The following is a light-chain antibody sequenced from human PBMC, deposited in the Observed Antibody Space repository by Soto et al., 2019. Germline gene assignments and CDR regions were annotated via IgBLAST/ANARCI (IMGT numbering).Light chain of an antibody. J-gene: IGLJ2*01. CDR3: SSYTSSSTLEVV. CDR1: SSDVGGYNY. CDR2: DVS. Sequence: QSVLTQPASVSGSPGQSITISCTGTSSDVGGYNYVSWYQQHPGKAPKLMIYDVSNRPSGVSNRFSGSKSGNTASLTISWLQAEDEADYYCSSYTSSSTLEVVFGGGTKLTVL. V-gene: IGLV2-14*01.